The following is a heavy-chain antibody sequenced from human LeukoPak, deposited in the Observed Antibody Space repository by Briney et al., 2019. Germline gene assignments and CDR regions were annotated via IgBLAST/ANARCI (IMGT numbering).Heavy chain of an antibody. V-gene: IGHV4-4*07. D-gene: IGHD6-13*01. Sequence: PSETLSITCTVSGASISSYYWSWIRQPAGKGLEWIGRIYTSGSTNYNPSLNSRVTMSVDTSKNQFSLKLTSVTAADTAVYYCARSSSWAYDYWGQGTLVTVSS. CDR1: GASISSYY. CDR3: ARSSSWAYDY. CDR2: IYTSGST. J-gene: IGHJ4*02.